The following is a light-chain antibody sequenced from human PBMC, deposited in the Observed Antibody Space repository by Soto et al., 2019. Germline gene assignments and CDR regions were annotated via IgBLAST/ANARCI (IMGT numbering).Light chain of an antibody. CDR3: CSYGGTFYV. J-gene: IGLJ1*01. V-gene: IGLV2-11*01. CDR2: DVS. Sequence: QSALIQPRSVSGSPGQSVTISCTGTSSDVDDYNYVSWFQQHPGKAPKLMIYDVSERPSGVPDRFSGSKSGNTASLTISGLQAEDEADYYCCSYGGTFYVFGTGTKLTVL. CDR1: SSDVDDYNY.